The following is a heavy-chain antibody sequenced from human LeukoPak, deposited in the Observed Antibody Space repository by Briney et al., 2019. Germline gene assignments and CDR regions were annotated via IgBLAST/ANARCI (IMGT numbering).Heavy chain of an antibody. CDR3: SRVGTSGWPNYFDS. V-gene: IGHV3-13*04. CDR1: GFTFSSYD. D-gene: IGHD6-19*01. Sequence: SGGSLRLSCAASGFTFSSYDMHWVRQVTGKGLEWVSVIGTSGDTYYADSVKGRFTISRENAKNSLYLQMNSLTAGDTAVYYCSRVGTSGWPNYFDSWGQGTLVTVSS. CDR2: IGTSGDT. J-gene: IGHJ4*02.